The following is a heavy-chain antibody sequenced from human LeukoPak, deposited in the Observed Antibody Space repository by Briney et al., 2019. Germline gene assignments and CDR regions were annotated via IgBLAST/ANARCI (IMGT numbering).Heavy chain of an antibody. D-gene: IGHD4-23*01. J-gene: IGHJ4*02. V-gene: IGHV3-23*01. CDR3: ARRTTVVGPAPFDH. Sequence: GGSLRLSCAASGFTFSNYWMSWVRQAPGKGLEWVSAISPGGDTIYYLDSVKGRFTISRDNSKNTLYLQMNSLRAEDTAVYYCARRTTVVGPAPFDHWGQGTLVTVSS. CDR2: ISPGGDTI. CDR1: GFTFSNYW.